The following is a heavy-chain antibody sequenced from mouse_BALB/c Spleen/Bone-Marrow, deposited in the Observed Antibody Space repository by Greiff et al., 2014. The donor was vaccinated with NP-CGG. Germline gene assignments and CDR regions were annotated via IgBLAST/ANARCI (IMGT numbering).Heavy chain of an antibody. CDR3: TRDALDY. J-gene: IGHJ4*01. CDR2: ISSGGSYT. CDR1: GFTFSSYT. Sequence: DVMLVESGGGLVKPGGSLKLSCAASGFTFSSYTMPWVRQTPEKRLEWVATISSGGSYTYYPDSVKGRFTISRDNAKNTLYLQMSSQKSEDTAMYYCTRDALDYWGQGTSVTVSS. V-gene: IGHV5-6-4*01.